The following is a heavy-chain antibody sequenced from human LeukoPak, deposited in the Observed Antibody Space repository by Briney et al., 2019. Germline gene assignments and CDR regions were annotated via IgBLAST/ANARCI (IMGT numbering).Heavy chain of an antibody. CDR1: GFTFSSYG. Sequence: GGSLRLYCAASGFTFSSYGMHWVRQAPGKGLEWVAVIWYDGSNKYYADSVKGRFTISRDNSKNTLYLQMNSLRAEDTAVYYCARANWAYYYYYYGMDVWGQGTTVTVSS. CDR3: ARANWAYYYYYYGMDV. V-gene: IGHV3-33*08. CDR2: IWYDGSNK. J-gene: IGHJ6*02. D-gene: IGHD7-27*01.